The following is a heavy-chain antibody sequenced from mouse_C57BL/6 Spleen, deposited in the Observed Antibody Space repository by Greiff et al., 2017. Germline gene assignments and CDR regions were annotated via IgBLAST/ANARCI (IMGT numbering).Heavy chain of an antibody. CDR2: IDPENGDT. Sequence: VQLQQSGAELVRPGASVKLSCKASGFNIKDDYMHWVKQRPEQGLEWIGWIDPENGDTEYASKFQGKATITADTSSNTAYLQLSSLTSENTAVYYCTLAARVDYWGQGTTLTVSS. V-gene: IGHV14-4*01. CDR1: GFNIKDDY. J-gene: IGHJ2*01. D-gene: IGHD1-1*01. CDR3: TLAARVDY.